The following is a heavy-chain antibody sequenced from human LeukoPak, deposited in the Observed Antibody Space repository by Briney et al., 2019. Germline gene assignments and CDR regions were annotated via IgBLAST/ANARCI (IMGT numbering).Heavy chain of an antibody. D-gene: IGHD6-19*01. Sequence: SETLSLTSTVSGGSISSYYWSWIRQPAGKGLEWIGRIYTSGSTNYNPSLKSRVTMSVDTSKNQFSLKLSSVTAADTAMYYCARDSGAIAVVRFDYWGQGTLVTVSS. CDR2: IYTSGST. CDR1: GGSISSYY. V-gene: IGHV4-4*07. J-gene: IGHJ4*02. CDR3: ARDSGAIAVVRFDY.